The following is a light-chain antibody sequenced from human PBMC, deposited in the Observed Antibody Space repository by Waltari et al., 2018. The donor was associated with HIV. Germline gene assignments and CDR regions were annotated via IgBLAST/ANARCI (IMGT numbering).Light chain of an antibody. CDR1: GSNIGGRNY. CDR3: AAWDDSLNGVV. CDR2: KNN. J-gene: IGLJ2*01. V-gene: IGLV1-47*01. Sequence: QSVLPQSPSASGTPGQRVIISCSGSGSNIGGRNYVNWYQFLPGTAPKRLIYKNNQRPSGVPDRFSGSKSGTSASLAISGLRSEDEADYYCAAWDDSLNGVVFGGGTKLTVL.